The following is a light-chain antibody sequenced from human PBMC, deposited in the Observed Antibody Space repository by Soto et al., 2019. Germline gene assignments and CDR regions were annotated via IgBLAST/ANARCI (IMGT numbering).Light chain of an antibody. CDR3: QVWESSSDHVL. CDR2: GDS. J-gene: IGLJ2*01. Sequence: SYELIQPPAVSVAPGQTAKITCGGSNVGSESVHWYQQRPGQAPVLVVYGDSDRPSGVPERFSGSKSGNTATLTISRVEAGDEADYYCQVWESSSDHVLFGGGTKLTVL. CDR1: NVGSES. V-gene: IGLV3-21*02.